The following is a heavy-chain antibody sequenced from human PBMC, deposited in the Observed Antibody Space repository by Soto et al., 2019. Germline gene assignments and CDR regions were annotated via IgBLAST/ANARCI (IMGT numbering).Heavy chain of an antibody. CDR1: GFSFSTYA. V-gene: IGHV3-33*01. CDR3: TRATFDV. J-gene: IGHJ6*02. Sequence: SLRLSCAVSGFSFSTYAMHWVRQAPGKGLEWLAIIWFDGVKEYYAESVRGRFTISIDNPKNTVFLQMDTVGAEDSALYYCTRATFDVWGQGTTVTVSS. CDR2: IWFDGVKE.